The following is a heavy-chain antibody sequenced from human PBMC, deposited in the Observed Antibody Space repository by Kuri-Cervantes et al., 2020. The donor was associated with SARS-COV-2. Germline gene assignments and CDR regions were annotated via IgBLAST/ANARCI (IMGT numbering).Heavy chain of an antibody. CDR2: IYYSGST. CDR3: ARRSNRGYYYYCGMDV. V-gene: IGHV4-59*12. D-gene: IGHD1-14*01. Sequence: SETLSLTCTVSGGSISSYYWSWIRQPPGKGLEWIGYIYYSGSTNYNPSLKSRVRISVDTSKNEISLRLNSLTAADTAVYYCARRSNRGYYYYCGMDVWGQGTTVTVSS. CDR1: GGSISSYY. J-gene: IGHJ6*02.